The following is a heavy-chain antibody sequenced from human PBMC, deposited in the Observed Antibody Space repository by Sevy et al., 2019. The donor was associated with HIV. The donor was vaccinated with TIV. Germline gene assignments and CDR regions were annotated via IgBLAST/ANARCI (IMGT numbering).Heavy chain of an antibody. J-gene: IGHJ6*02. Sequence: ASVKVSCKASGYTFTSYDINWVRQATGQGLEWMGWMNPNSGNIDYAQKFQGRVTMTRNTSKNTAYMELSSLRSEDTXXXXXXXXXXXXXXXXXXXSNGMDVWGQGTTVTVSS. CDR1: GYTFTSYD. CDR2: MNPNSGNI. V-gene: IGHV1-8*01. CDR3: XXXXXXXXXXXXXXSNGMDV.